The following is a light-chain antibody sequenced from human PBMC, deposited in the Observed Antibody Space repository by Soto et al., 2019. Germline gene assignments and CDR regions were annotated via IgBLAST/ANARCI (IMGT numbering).Light chain of an antibody. V-gene: IGKV1-5*03. Sequence: DIQMTQSPSTLSASVRDRVTITCRASQSISSWLAWYQQKPGKAPKLLIYKASSLESGVPSRFSGSGSGTEFTLTLSSLQPDDFATYYCQQYNSYSWTFGQGTKVEIK. CDR1: QSISSW. J-gene: IGKJ1*01. CDR2: KAS. CDR3: QQYNSYSWT.